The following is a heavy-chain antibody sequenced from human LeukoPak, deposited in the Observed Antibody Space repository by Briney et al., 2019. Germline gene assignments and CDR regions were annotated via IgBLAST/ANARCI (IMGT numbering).Heavy chain of an antibody. CDR3: ARDSRSDAFDI. V-gene: IGHV3-30-3*01. J-gene: IGHJ3*02. CDR2: ISYDGSNK. CDR1: GFTFSSYA. Sequence: PGRSLRLSCAASGFTFSSYAMHWVRQTPGKGLEWVAVISYDGSNKYYADSVKGRFTISRDNSKNTLYLQMNSLRAEDTAVYYCARDSRSDAFDIWGQGTMVTVSS. D-gene: IGHD3-3*01.